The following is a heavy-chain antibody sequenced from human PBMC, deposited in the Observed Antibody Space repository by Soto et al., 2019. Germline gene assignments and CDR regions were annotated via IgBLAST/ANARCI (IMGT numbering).Heavy chain of an antibody. V-gene: IGHV4-61*01. Sequence: QVQLQESGPGLVKPSETLSLTCSVYGGPVSSGSYYWSWIRQPPGKGLEWIGYIYYTGSTNYNPSLKCRVAILIDTSKNQFSLKLTSVTAADTAVYFCARGPYYYGSGSYYRGRLFDPWGQGTLVTVSS. D-gene: IGHD3-10*01. CDR3: ARGPYYYGSGSYYRGRLFDP. J-gene: IGHJ5*02. CDR1: GGPVSSGSYY. CDR2: IYYTGST.